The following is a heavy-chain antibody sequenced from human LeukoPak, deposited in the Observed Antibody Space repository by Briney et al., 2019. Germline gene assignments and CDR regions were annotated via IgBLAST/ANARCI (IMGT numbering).Heavy chain of an antibody. CDR3: ATSPLCNSASCYRV. D-gene: IGHD2-2*01. Sequence: PSETLSLTCTVSGGSLSSGTYYWSWIRQPAGKGLEWIGRVYTSGSTDYNPSLKSRVTMSVDTSKNQVSLKLSSVTAADTAVYYCATSPLCNSASCYRVWGKGTTVTVSS. J-gene: IGHJ6*04. V-gene: IGHV4-61*02. CDR1: GGSLSSGTYY. CDR2: VYTSGST.